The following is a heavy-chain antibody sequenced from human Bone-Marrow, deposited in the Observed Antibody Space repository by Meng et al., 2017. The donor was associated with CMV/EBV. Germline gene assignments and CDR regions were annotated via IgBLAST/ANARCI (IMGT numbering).Heavy chain of an antibody. J-gene: IGHJ6*02. Sequence: GGSLRLSCAVSGFIFSNAWMSWVRQAPGKGLEWVGRIKSKTDGGTTDYAAPVKGRFTISRDDSKNTLYLQMNSLKTEDTAVYYCTTATPSTPSRYCSSASCYYYYYYGMDVWGQGTTVTRLL. D-gene: IGHD2-2*01. CDR1: GFIFSNAW. V-gene: IGHV3-15*01. CDR2: IKSKTDGGTT. CDR3: TTATPSTPSRYCSSASCYYYYYYGMDV.